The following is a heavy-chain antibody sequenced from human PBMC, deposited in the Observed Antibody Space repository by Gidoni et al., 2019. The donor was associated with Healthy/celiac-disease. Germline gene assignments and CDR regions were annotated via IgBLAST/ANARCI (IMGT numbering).Heavy chain of an antibody. J-gene: IGHJ2*01. CDR3: ARYLDLELRYFDL. D-gene: IGHD1-26*01. CDR2: IYYSGST. V-gene: IGHV4-59*01. CDR1: GGSISSYY. Sequence: QVQLQESGPGLVKPSETLSLTCTVAGGSISSYYWSWIRQPPGKGLEWIGYIYYSGSTNYNPPLKSRVTISVDTSKNQFSLKLSSVTAADTAVYYCARYLDLELRYFDLWGRGTLVTVSS.